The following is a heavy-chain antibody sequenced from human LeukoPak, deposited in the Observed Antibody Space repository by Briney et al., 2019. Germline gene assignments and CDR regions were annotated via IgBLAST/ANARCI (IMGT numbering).Heavy chain of an antibody. CDR2: IYYSGST. CDR3: ARRSITIFGVVRYYFDY. CDR1: GGSISSYY. Sequence: SETLSLTCTVSGGSISSYYWSWLRQPPGKGLEWIGYIYYSGSTNYNPSLKSRVTISVDTSKNQFSLKLSSVTAADTAVYYCARRSITIFGVVRYYFDYWGQGTLVTVSS. V-gene: IGHV4-59*12. D-gene: IGHD3-3*01. J-gene: IGHJ4*02.